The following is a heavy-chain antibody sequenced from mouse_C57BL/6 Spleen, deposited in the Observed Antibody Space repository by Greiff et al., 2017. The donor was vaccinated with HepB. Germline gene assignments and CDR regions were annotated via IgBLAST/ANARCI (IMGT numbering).Heavy chain of an antibody. CDR2: IYPGDGDT. D-gene: IGHD1-1*01. J-gene: IGHJ3*01. V-gene: IGHV1-82*01. CDR3: ARHYGSSLWFAD. CDR1: GYAFSSSW. Sequence: VQLQQSGPELVKPGASVKISCKASGYAFSSSWMNWVKQRPGKGLEWIGRIYPGDGDTNYNGKFKGKATLTADKSSSTAYMQLSSLTSEDSAVYFCARHYGSSLWFADWGQGTLVTVSA.